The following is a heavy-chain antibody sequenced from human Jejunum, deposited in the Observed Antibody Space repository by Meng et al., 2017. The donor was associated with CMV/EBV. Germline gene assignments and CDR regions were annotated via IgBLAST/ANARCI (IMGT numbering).Heavy chain of an antibody. CDR1: VSPNY. D-gene: IGHD3-22*01. J-gene: IGHJ4*02. Sequence: VSPNYLSWVRQAPGKGLEWVSVLYSNGNTYSTDSVKRRFTISGDNSKNTLFLQMNNLRAEDTAVYYCTRDRREYYYDRSGVFDYWGQGTLVTVSS. CDR2: LYSNGNT. V-gene: IGHV3-53*01. CDR3: TRDRREYYYDRSGVFDY.